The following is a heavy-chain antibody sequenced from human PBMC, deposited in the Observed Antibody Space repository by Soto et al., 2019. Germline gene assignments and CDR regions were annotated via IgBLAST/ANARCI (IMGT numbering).Heavy chain of an antibody. Sequence: PGESLKISCKGSGYNFATDWIAWVRQMPGTGLEWMGIIYPGDSDARYIPSFQGQVTISADKSISTAYLQWTSLKASDSAIYYCGRLIKGGGKWNLLYYFDYWGQGTLVTVSS. CDR2: IYPGDSDA. V-gene: IGHV5-51*01. CDR3: GRLIKGGGKWNLLYYFDY. D-gene: IGHD1-26*01. CDR1: GYNFATDW. J-gene: IGHJ4*02.